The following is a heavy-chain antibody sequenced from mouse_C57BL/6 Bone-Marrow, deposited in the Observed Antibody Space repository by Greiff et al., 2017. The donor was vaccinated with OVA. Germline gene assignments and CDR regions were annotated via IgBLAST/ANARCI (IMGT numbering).Heavy chain of an antibody. CDR3: ARWSPTMDY. CDR2: ISDGGSYT. Sequence: EVKVVESGGGLVKPGGSLKLSCAASGFTFSSYAMSWVRQTPEKRLEWVATISDGGSYTYYPDNVKGRFTISRDNAKNNLYLQMSHLKSEDTAMYYCARWSPTMDYWGQGTSVTVSS. J-gene: IGHJ4*01. CDR1: GFTFSSYA. V-gene: IGHV5-4*03.